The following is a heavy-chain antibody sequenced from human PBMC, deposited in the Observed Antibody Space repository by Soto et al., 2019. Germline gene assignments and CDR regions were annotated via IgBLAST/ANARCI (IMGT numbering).Heavy chain of an antibody. V-gene: IGHV3-23*01. CDR2: TSGSGGSI. CDR1: GFTFSNYV. Sequence: PGGSLRLSCAASGFTFSNYVMSWVRQAPGKGLEWVSLTSGSGGSIYYADFVKGRFTISRDNSKNTLYLQMNSLRAEDTAVYYCARSRTASYYFDYWGQGTLVTVSS. J-gene: IGHJ4*02. D-gene: IGHD2-8*02. CDR3: ARSRTASYYFDY.